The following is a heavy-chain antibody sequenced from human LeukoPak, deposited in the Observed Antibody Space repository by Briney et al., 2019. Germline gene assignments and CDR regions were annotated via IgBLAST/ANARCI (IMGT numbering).Heavy chain of an antibody. Sequence: SVKVSCKASGGTFSSYAISWVRQAPGQGLEGMGGIIPIFGTANYAQKFQGRVTITADESTSTAYMELSSLRSEDTAVYYCARDGSYCGGDCYPSPFDYWGQGTLVTVSS. CDR1: GGTFSSYA. V-gene: IGHV1-69*13. D-gene: IGHD2-21*02. J-gene: IGHJ4*02. CDR2: IIPIFGTA. CDR3: ARDGSYCGGDCYPSPFDY.